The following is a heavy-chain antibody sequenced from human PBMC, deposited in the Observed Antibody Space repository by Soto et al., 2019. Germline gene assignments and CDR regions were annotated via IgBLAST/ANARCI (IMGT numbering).Heavy chain of an antibody. CDR1: GYTFTSYP. J-gene: IGHJ6*02. D-gene: IGHD5-18*01. CDR3: ARPGYTYGSPYYGMDV. CDR2: IDAGNGNT. Sequence: ASVKVSCKASGYTFTSYPTHWVRQAPGQRLEWMGWIDAGNGNTKYSQKFRGRVTFTTDTSASTAYMDLSSLRSEDTAVYYCARPGYTYGSPYYGMDVWGQGTPVTVSS. V-gene: IGHV1-3*01.